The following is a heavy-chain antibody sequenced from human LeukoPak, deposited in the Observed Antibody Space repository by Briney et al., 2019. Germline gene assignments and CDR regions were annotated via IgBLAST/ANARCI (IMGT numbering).Heavy chain of an antibody. CDR2: ITGSGAFT. CDR1: GITFIKYS. Sequence: PGGSLRLSCEASGITFIKYSMTWVRQAPGKGLEWVSAITGSGAFTDYADSVKGRFTISRDNSKNTLYLQMNSLRAEDTAVYHCAKRSAESSGYLDYWGQGTLVTVSS. J-gene: IGHJ4*02. CDR3: AKRSAESSGYLDY. V-gene: IGHV3-23*01. D-gene: IGHD6-19*01.